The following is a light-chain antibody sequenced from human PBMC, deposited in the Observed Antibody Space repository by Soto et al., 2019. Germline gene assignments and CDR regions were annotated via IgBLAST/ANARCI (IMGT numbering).Light chain of an antibody. CDR2: AAD. J-gene: IGKJ1*01. CDR3: QHYNSYSEA. V-gene: IGKV1-5*01. Sequence: DIQMTQSPSTLSASVGDSVTITCRASQSITNYLTWFQQKPGKAPSLLIFAADNXKEXXPSRFSGSGSGTEFTLTISSLQPDDFATYYCQHYNSYSEAFGQGTKVDI. CDR1: QSITNY.